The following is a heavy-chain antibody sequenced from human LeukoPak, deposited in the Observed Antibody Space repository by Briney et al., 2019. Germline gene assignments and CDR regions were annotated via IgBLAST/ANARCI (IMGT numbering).Heavy chain of an antibody. J-gene: IGHJ6*03. CDR2: FIPVFGTP. CDR3: ASHVDTTMVRVYYYYYLDV. CDR1: GYTFTSYY. V-gene: IGHV1-69*05. Sequence: SVKVSCKASGYTFTSYYMHWVRQAPGQGLEWMGGFIPVFGTPNYAQKFQDRLTITTDESTSTVYMELSSLRPEDTAVYYCASHVDTTMVRVYYYYYLDVWGTGTTVIVSS. D-gene: IGHD5-18*01.